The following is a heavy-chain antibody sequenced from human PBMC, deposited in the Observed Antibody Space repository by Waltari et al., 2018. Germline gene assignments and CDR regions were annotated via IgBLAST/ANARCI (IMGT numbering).Heavy chain of an antibody. J-gene: IGHJ4*02. CDR1: GCTSSSYW. V-gene: IGHV3-7*01. Sequence: ETHLVESGGGLVQPGGSLRRSCAASGCTSSSYWMTWVSQAPGKGLEWLANIRQDGSAKYHVDSVKGRFTTSRYNATNSLSLQMTSLNADATAVYYCARSSSTEFDSLGQGTLVTVSS. D-gene: IGHD2-2*01. CDR3: ARSSSTEFDS. CDR2: IRQDGSAK.